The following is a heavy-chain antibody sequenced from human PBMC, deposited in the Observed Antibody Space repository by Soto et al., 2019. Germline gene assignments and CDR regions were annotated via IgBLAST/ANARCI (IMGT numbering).Heavy chain of an antibody. CDR2: IYYSGST. J-gene: IGHJ5*02. CDR1: GGSISSSSYY. V-gene: IGHV4-39*01. D-gene: IGHD2-8*01. CDR3: ARHLSTSVLMVYASINWFDP. Sequence: SETLSLTCTVSGGSISSSSYYWGWIRQPPGKGLEWIGSIYYSGSTYYNPSLKSRVTISVDTSKNQFSLKLSSVTAADTAVYYCARHLSTSVLMVYASINWFDPWGQGTLVTVSS.